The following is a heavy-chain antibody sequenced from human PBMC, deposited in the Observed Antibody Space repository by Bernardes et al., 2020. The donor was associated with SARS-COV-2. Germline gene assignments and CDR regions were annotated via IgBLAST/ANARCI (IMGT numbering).Heavy chain of an antibody. CDR1: GFTFSSYD. CDR2: IDTAGDT. V-gene: IGHV3-13*01. Sequence: GGSLRLSCAASGFTFSSYDMHWVRQATGKGLEWVSAIDTAGDTYYPGSVKGRFTISRENAKKSLYLQMNSLRAGDTAMYFCARATTTSGSHFDYWGQGTLVTVSS. D-gene: IGHD3-10*01. J-gene: IGHJ4*02. CDR3: ARATTTSGSHFDY.